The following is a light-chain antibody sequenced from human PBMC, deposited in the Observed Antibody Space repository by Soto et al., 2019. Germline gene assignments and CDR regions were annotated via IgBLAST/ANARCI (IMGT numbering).Light chain of an antibody. V-gene: IGLV2-14*01. CDR1: SSDVGGYNY. CDR3: SSYTSSSTLYVV. Sequence: QSALTQPASVSGSPGQSITISCTGTSSDVGGYNYVSWYQQHPGKAPKLMIYDVSNRPSGVSNRFSGSKSGNTASLTLSGLQAEDEADYYCSSYTSSSTLYVVFGGGTKRTVL. CDR2: DVS. J-gene: IGLJ2*01.